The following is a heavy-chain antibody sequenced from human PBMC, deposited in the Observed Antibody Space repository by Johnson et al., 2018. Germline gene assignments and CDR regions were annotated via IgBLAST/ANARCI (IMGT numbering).Heavy chain of an antibody. CDR3: AKDFFRWELRDAFDI. CDR2: ISYDGSNK. J-gene: IGHJ3*02. Sequence: QVQLVESGGGVVQPGRSLRLSCAASGFTFSSYAMHWVRQAPGKGLEWVAVISYDGSNKYYADSVKGRFTIPRDNSKNTLYLQRNSMRAEDTAVYYCAKDFFRWELRDAFDIWGQGTMVTVSS. V-gene: IGHV3-30*04. D-gene: IGHD1-26*01. CDR1: GFTFSSYA.